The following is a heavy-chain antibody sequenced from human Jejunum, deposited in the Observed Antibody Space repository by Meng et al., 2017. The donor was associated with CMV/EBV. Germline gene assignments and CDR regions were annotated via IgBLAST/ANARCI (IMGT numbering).Heavy chain of an antibody. CDR2: VSNDGATT. V-gene: IGHV3-30-3*01. J-gene: IGHJ4*02. D-gene: IGHD4-11*01. CDR1: GYTIRNYP. CDR3: ARENDYTNYFDS. Sequence: AASGYTIRNYPIPWVRQAPGEGLEWVAGVSNDGATTYQADSARGRFSISRDNSKNTVYLQMNSLRREDTAVYFCARENDYTNYFDSWGRGTLVTVSS.